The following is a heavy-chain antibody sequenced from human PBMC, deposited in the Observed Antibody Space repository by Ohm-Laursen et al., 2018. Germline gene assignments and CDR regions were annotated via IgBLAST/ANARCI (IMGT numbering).Heavy chain of an antibody. Sequence: GTLSLTCPVSGGSISSYYWSWIRQPPGKGLEWIGYIYYSGSTNYNPSLKSRVTISVDTSKNQFSLKLSSVTAADTAVYYCARHSSGWDDHFDYWGQGTLVTVSS. V-gene: IGHV4-59*08. CDR2: IYYSGST. J-gene: IGHJ4*02. CDR1: GGSISSYY. CDR3: ARHSSGWDDHFDY. D-gene: IGHD6-19*01.